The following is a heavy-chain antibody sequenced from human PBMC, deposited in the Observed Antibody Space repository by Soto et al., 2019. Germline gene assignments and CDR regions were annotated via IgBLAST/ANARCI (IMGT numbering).Heavy chain of an antibody. Sequence: GGSLRLSCAASGFTFSNYALHWVRQAPGKGLEWVAVISDDGSNKYYADSVKGRFTISRDNSRNTLYLQMNSLRAEDTAVYYCARDRFASSWSYFDYWGQGTPVTVSS. V-gene: IGHV3-30-3*01. D-gene: IGHD6-13*01. CDR1: GFTFSNYA. J-gene: IGHJ4*02. CDR3: ARDRFASSWSYFDY. CDR2: ISDDGSNK.